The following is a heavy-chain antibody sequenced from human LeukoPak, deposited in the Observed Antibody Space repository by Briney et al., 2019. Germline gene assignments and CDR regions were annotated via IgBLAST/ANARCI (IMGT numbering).Heavy chain of an antibody. Sequence: GGSLRLSCAASGFTFSSYAMSWVRQAPGKGLEWVANIKEDGSAKYHVDSVKGRFTISRDNAKNSLYLQMNSLRAEDTAVYYCARGARFGGTYFDYWGQGTLVTVSS. V-gene: IGHV3-7*01. D-gene: IGHD3-10*01. CDR3: ARGARFGGTYFDY. CDR2: IKEDGSAK. J-gene: IGHJ4*02. CDR1: GFTFSSYA.